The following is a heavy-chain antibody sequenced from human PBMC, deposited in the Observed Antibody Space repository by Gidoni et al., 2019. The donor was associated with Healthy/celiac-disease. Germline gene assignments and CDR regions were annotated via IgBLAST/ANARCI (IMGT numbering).Heavy chain of an antibody. CDR3: TRVSTLRLGELSGPDY. Sequence: EVQLVESGGGLVQPGRSLRLSCTASGFTFGDYAMSWFRQAPGKGLEWVGFIRSKAYGGTTEYAASVKGRFTISRDDSKSIAYLQMNSLKTEDTAVYYCTRVSTLRLGELSGPDYWGQGTLVTVSS. D-gene: IGHD3-16*02. CDR2: IRSKAYGGTT. CDR1: GFTFGDYA. J-gene: IGHJ4*02. V-gene: IGHV3-49*03.